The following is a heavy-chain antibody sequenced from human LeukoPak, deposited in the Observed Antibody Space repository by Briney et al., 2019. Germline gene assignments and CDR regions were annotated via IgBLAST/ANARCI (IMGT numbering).Heavy chain of an antibody. Sequence: GGSLRLSCAASGFTFSSYAMRWVRQAPGKGLEWVAVISYDGSNKYYADSVKGRFTISRDNSKNTLYLQMNSLRAEDTAVYYCATGYCSSTSCFDYWGQGTLVTVSS. J-gene: IGHJ4*02. D-gene: IGHD2-2*01. CDR2: ISYDGSNK. V-gene: IGHV3-30-3*01. CDR1: GFTFSSYA. CDR3: ATGYCSSTSCFDY.